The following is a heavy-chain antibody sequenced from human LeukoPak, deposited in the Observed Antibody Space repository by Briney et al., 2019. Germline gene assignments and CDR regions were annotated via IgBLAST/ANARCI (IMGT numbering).Heavy chain of an antibody. Sequence: PGGSLRLSCAASGFTFSSFALGWVRQGPGKGLEWVSGISGSGGSTYYADSVKGRFTISRDNSNNRLYLQMNSLRAEDTAVYYCAKDKGSGTYPPYWGQGTLVTVSS. V-gene: IGHV3-23*01. CDR3: AKDKGSGTYPPY. J-gene: IGHJ4*02. CDR2: ISGSGGST. D-gene: IGHD1-26*01. CDR1: GFTFSSFA.